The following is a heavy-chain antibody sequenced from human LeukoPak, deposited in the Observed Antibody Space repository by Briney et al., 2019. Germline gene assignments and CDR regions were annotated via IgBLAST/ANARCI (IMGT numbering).Heavy chain of an antibody. CDR3: VRDNKGIAVSAAFDI. J-gene: IGHJ3*02. CDR2: TYYRSKWSN. V-gene: IGHV6-1*01. D-gene: IGHD6-19*01. CDR1: GDSVSSNTAA. Sequence: SQTLSLTCAISGDSVSSNTAAWSWIRQSPSRGLEWLGRTYYRSKWSNDYAVSVKGRIMINPDTSKNQFSLQLNSVTPEDTAVYYCVRDNKGIAVSAAFDIWGQGTTVTVSS.